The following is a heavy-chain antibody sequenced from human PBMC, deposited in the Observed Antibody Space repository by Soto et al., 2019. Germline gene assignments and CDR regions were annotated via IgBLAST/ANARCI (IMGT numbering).Heavy chain of an antibody. CDR3: TRGGGCNQGYYSYYGRYV. D-gene: IGHD2-8*01. V-gene: IGHV3-48*03. CDR2: ISSTGSLI. CDR1: KFTFSSFE. J-gene: IGHJ6*02. Sequence: PGGSLRLSCAASKFTFSSFEVNRVRQAPGKGLEWVPYISSTGSLIYYADSVKGRFTISRDNAKNSLYLQMNCLSPEDTAIYYCTRGGGCNQGYYSYYGRYVCGQGTTVTV.